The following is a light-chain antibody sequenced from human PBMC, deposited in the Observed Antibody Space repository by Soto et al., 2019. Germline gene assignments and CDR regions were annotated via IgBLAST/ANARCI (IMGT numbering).Light chain of an antibody. V-gene: IGKV3-20*01. J-gene: IGKJ5*01. Sequence: EIVLTQSPGTLSLSPGERATLSCRASQSVRSNFLAWYQQKPGQAPRLLIYGASNRATGIPDRFSGSGSGTDFTLTISRLEPEDFAVYYCQHFGGTTFTFGQGTRLEIK. CDR3: QHFGGTTFT. CDR1: QSVRSNF. CDR2: GAS.